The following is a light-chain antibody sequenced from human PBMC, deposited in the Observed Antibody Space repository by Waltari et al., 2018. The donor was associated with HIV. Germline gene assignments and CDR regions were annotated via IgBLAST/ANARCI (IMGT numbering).Light chain of an antibody. V-gene: IGLV2-8*01. CDR3: SSFANRDGFYVL. J-gene: IGLJ2*01. CDR1: NSDLGTYDY. CDR2: EVT. Sequence: QPALTQPPSASGSPGQSVTLSCTGTNSDLGTYDYVSWYQQRPGKAPKLVISEVTKRPSGVSDRFSGSKSGNTAFLTVSGLQAEDEADYYCSSFANRDGFYVLFGGGTRLTVL.